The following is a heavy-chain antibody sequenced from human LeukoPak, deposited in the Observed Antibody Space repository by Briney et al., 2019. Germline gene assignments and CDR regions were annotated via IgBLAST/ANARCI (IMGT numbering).Heavy chain of an antibody. V-gene: IGHV3-53*01. D-gene: IGHD2-15*01. CDR3: ARDFRCSGGSCYYWYFDL. J-gene: IGHJ2*01. Sequence: PGGSLRLSCAASGFTVSSNYMSRVRQAPGKGLEWVSVIYSGGSTYYADSVKGRFTISRDNSKNTLYLQMNSLRAEDTAVYYCARDFRCSGGSCYYWYFDLWGRGTLVTVSS. CDR2: IYSGGST. CDR1: GFTVSSNY.